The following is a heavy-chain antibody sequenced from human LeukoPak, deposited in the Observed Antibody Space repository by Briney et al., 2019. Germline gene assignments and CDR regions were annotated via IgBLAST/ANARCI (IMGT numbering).Heavy chain of an antibody. CDR1: GYTFTSYG. CDR3: ARAQQLVPLFDY. CDR2: ISTYYGNT. D-gene: IGHD6-13*01. Sequence: ASVKVSCKASGYTFTSYGLSWVRQAPGQGLEWMGWISTYYGNTNYAQKLQGSVTMTTDTSTSTAYMELRSLRSDDTAVYYCARAQQLVPLFDYWGQGTLVTVSS. V-gene: IGHV1-18*01. J-gene: IGHJ4*02.